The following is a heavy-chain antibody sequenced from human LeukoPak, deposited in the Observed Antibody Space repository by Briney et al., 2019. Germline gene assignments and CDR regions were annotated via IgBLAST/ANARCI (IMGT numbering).Heavy chain of an antibody. CDR2: INPSGGRT. CDR3: ARDPKDDSSGYYYFDY. V-gene: IGHV1-46*01. J-gene: IGHJ4*02. CDR1: GYTFTSNY. D-gene: IGHD3-22*01. Sequence: ASVKVSCKASGYTFTSNYMHWVRQAPGQGLEWMGVINPSGGRTSYAQKFQGRVTMTRDMSTGTVYMELSSLRSEDTAVYYCARDPKDDSSGYYYFDYWGQGTLVTVSS.